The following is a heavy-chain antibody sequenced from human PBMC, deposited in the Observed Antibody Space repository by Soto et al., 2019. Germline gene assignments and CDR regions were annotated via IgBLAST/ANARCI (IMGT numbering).Heavy chain of an antibody. J-gene: IGHJ3*02. D-gene: IGHD3-10*02. CDR2: INHSGST. CDR3: ARGPRYYVKDTLTHPGAFDI. CDR1: GGSFSGYY. V-gene: IGHV4-34*01. Sequence: SETLSLTCAVYGGSFSGYYWSWIRQPPGKGLEWIGEINHSGSTNYNPSLKSRVTISVDTSKNQFSLKLSSVTAADTAVYYCARGPRYYVKDTLTHPGAFDIWGQGTMVTVSS.